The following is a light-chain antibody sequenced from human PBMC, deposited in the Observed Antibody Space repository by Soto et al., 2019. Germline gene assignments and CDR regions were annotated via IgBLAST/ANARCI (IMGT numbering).Light chain of an antibody. CDR1: QDISNY. CDR3: QQSDSLPIT. J-gene: IGKJ5*01. V-gene: IGKV1-33*01. CDR2: DAS. Sequence: DIQMTQSPSSLSASVGARVTITCRASQDISNYLHWYQQSPGKAPKLLIYDASNLERGVPSRLSGTRSGTHCTFASASLQPEDVATYYCQQSDSLPITFGQGTRLEI.